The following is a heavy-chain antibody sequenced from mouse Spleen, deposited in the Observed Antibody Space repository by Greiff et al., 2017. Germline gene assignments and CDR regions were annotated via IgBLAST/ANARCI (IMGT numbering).Heavy chain of an antibody. CDR1: GFTFSDYY. J-gene: IGHJ4*01. V-gene: IGHV5-16*01. Sequence: EVQLVESEGGLVQPGSSMKLSCTASGFTFSDYYMAWVRQVPEKGLEWVANINYDGSSTYYLDSLKSRFIISRDNAKNILYLQMSSLKSEDTATYYCAREERDYGYDYAMDYWGQGTSVTVSS. CDR3: AREERDYGYDYAMDY. CDR2: INYDGSST. D-gene: IGHD1-2*01.